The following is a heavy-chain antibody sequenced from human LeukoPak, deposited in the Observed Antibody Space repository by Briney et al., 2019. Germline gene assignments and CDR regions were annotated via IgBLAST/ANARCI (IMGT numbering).Heavy chain of an antibody. CDR1: GGSISSYY. D-gene: IGHD3-3*01. V-gene: IGHV4-59*01. Sequence: PSETLSLTCTVSGGSISSYYWSWIRQPPGKGLEWIGYIYYSGSTNHNPSLKSRVTISVDTSKNQFSLKLSSVTAADTAVYYCARGGSGYSYYYYYGMDVWGQGTTVTVSS. CDR2: IYYSGST. J-gene: IGHJ6*02. CDR3: ARGGSGYSYYYYYGMDV.